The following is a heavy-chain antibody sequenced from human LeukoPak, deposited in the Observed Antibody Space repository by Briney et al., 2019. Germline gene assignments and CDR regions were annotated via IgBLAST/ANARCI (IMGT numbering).Heavy chain of an antibody. CDR2: IYHSGST. V-gene: IGHV4-38-2*02. CDR3: ARVRTGVDTAMVNWFDP. D-gene: IGHD5-18*01. Sequence: SETLSLTCTVSGGSISSYYWSWIRQPPGKGLEWIGSIYHSGSTYYNPSLKSRVTISVDTSKNQFSLKLSSVTAADTAVYYCARVRTGVDTAMVNWFDPWGQGTLVTVSS. CDR1: GGSISSYY. J-gene: IGHJ5*02.